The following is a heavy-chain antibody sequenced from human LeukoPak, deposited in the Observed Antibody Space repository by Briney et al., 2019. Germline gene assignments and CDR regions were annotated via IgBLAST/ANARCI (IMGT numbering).Heavy chain of an antibody. CDR1: GYTFTSYG. CDR2: ISAYNGNT. Sequence: ASVKVSCKASGYTFTSYGISWVRQAPGQGLEWMGWISAYNGNTNYAQKLQGRVTMTTDTSTSTAYMELRSLRSEDTAVYYCARWSSGYSGDWFDPWGQGTLVTVSS. J-gene: IGHJ5*02. CDR3: ARWSSGYSGDWFDP. D-gene: IGHD3-22*01. V-gene: IGHV1-18*01.